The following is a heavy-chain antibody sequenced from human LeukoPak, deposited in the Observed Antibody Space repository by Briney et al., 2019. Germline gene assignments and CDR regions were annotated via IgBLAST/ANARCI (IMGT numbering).Heavy chain of an antibody. D-gene: IGHD3-22*01. J-gene: IGHJ4*02. Sequence: SETLSLTCTVSGGSISSYYWSWIRQPPGKGLEWIGYIYYSGSTNYNPSLKSRVTISVDTSKNQFSLKLSSVTAADTAVYYCARTDYYDSSGYYYDYWGQGTLVTVSS. CDR1: GGSISSYY. CDR2: IYYSGST. V-gene: IGHV4-59*01. CDR3: ARTDYYDSSGYYYDY.